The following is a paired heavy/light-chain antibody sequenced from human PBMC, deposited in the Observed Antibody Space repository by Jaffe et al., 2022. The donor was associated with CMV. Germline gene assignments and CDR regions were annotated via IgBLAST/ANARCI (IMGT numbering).Heavy chain of an antibody. J-gene: IGHJ5*02. CDR2: IYYSGST. D-gene: IGHD3-10*01. V-gene: IGHV4-31*03. CDR1: GGSINSGGYY. CDR3: ARGVWFGDLEVRHTWFDP. Sequence: QVQLQESGPGLVKPSQTLSLTCTVSGGSINSGGYYWSWIRQHPGKGLEWIGFIYYSGSTHYNPSLKSRVTISVDTSKNQFSLKLSSVTAADTAVYYCARGVWFGDLEVRHTWFDPWGQGTLVTVSS.
Light chain of an antibody. CDR2: GAS. V-gene: IGKV3-15*01. J-gene: IGKJ1*01. CDR3: QQYNNWPSWT. Sequence: EIVMTQSPATPSVSPGESATLSCRASQSVSSNLAWYQQKPGQAPRLLIYGASTRATGIPARFSGSGSGTEFTLTISSLQSEDFAVYYCQQYNNWPSWTFGQGTKVEIK. CDR1: QSVSSN.